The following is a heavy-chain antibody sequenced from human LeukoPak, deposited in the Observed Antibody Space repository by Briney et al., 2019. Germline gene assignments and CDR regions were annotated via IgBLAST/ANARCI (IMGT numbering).Heavy chain of an antibody. CDR3: ARAWRSSSWYYDY. V-gene: IGHV4-59*11. Sequence: SETLSLTCTASGGSISSHYWSWIRQPPGKGLEWIGYIYYSGSTNYNPSLKSRVTISVDTSKNQFSLKLSSVTAADTAVYYCARAWRSSSWYYDYWGQGTLVTVSS. J-gene: IGHJ4*02. CDR2: IYYSGST. D-gene: IGHD6-13*01. CDR1: GGSISSHY.